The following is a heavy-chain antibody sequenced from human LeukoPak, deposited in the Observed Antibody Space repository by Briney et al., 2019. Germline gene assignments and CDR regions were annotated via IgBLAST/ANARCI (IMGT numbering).Heavy chain of an antibody. CDR1: GGSISSHY. Sequence: SETLSLTCTVSGGSISSHYWSWIRQPPGKGLEWIGYIYYSGSTNYNPSLKSRVTISVDTSKNQFSLKLSSVTAADTAVYYCARLDYYGSGSYADYWGQGTLVTVSS. D-gene: IGHD3-10*01. V-gene: IGHV4-59*11. CDR3: ARLDYYGSGSYADY. J-gene: IGHJ4*02. CDR2: IYYSGST.